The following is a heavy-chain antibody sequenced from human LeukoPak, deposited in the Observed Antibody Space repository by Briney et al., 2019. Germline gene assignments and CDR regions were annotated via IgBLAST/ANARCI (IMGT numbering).Heavy chain of an antibody. D-gene: IGHD3-22*01. Sequence: GGSLRLSRAASGFTFSSYAMSWVRQAPGKGLEWVSAISGSGGSTYYADSVKGRFTISRDNAKNSLYLQMNSLRAEDTAVYYCARVSFYDSSGYYPWGQGTLVTVSS. J-gene: IGHJ5*02. CDR3: ARVSFYDSSGYYP. CDR1: GFTFSSYA. CDR2: ISGSGGST. V-gene: IGHV3-23*01.